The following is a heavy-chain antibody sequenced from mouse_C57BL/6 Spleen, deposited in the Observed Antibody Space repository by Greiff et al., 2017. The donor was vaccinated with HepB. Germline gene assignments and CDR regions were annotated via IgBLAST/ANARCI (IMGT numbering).Heavy chain of an antibody. CDR1: GYTFTSYW. CDR2: IHPNSGST. CDR3: ARGGALDYYGSSHWYFDV. V-gene: IGHV1-64*01. J-gene: IGHJ1*03. D-gene: IGHD1-1*01. Sequence: QVQLQQPGAELVKPGASVKLSCKASGYTFTSYWMHWVKQRPGQGLEWIGMIHPNSGSTNYNEKFKSKATLTVDKSSSTAYMQLSSLTSEYSAVYYYARGGALDYYGSSHWYFDVWGTGTTVTVSS.